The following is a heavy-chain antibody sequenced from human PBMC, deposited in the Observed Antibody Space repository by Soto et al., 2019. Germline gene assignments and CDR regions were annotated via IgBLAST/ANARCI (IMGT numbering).Heavy chain of an antibody. CDR2: IYPGDSDT. V-gene: IGHV5-51*01. CDR1: GYSFTSYW. Sequence: GESLKISCNGSGYSFTSYWIGWVRQMPGKGLEWMGIIYPGDSDTRYSPSFQGQVTISADKSISTAYLQWSSLKASDTAMYYCASLSYDFWSGYGYGMDVWGQGTTVTVSS. D-gene: IGHD3-3*01. J-gene: IGHJ6*02. CDR3: ASLSYDFWSGYGYGMDV.